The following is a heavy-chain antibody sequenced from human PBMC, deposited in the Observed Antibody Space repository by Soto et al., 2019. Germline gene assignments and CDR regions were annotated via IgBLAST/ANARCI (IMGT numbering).Heavy chain of an antibody. CDR2: ISGSGGST. CDR1: GFTFSSYA. V-gene: IGHV3-23*01. D-gene: IGHD2-15*01. Sequence: AGGSLRLSCAASGFTFSSYAMSWVRQAPGKGLEWVSAISGSGGSTYYADSVKGRFTISRDNSKNTLYLQMNSLRAEDTAAYYCAKYVVVVVAATRAGSAFDIWGQGTMVTVSS. CDR3: AKYVVVVVAATRAGSAFDI. J-gene: IGHJ3*02.